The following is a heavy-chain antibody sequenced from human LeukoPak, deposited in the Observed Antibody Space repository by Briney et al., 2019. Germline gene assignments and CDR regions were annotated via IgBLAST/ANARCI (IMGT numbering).Heavy chain of an antibody. J-gene: IGHJ5*02. CDR1: GGSFSGYY. D-gene: IGHD4-17*01. CDR3: ARQLYGDFVNWFDP. CDR2: INHRGST. Sequence: PSETLSLTCAVYGGSFSGYYWSWIRQPPGKGLEWIGEINHRGSTNYNPSLKSRVTISVDTSKNQFSLKLNSVTAADTAVYYCARQLYGDFVNWFDPWGQGTLVTVSS. V-gene: IGHV4-34*01.